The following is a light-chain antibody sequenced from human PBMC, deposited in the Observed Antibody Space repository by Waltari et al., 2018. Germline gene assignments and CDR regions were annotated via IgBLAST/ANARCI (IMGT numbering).Light chain of an antibody. CDR3: QQRGT. V-gene: IGKV3-11*01. J-gene: IGKJ2*01. CDR2: GAS. Sequence: EIVLTQSPATLYLSPGERATLSCRASQSVRSFLAWYQQKPGQAPRLLIYGASNRATDIPARFSGSGSGTDFTLTISSLEPEDFAVYYCQQRGTFGQGTKLQIK. CDR1: QSVRSF.